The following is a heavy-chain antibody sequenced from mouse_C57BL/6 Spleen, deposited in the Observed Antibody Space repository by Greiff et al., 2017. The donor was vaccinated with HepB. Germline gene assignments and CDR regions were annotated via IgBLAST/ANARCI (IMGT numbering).Heavy chain of an antibody. CDR1: GYTFTSYD. Sequence: VKLVESGPELVKPGASVKLSCKASGYTFTSYDINWVKQRPGQGLEWIGWIYPRDGSTKYNEKFKGKATLTVDTSSSTAYMELHSLTSEDSAVYFCAIYDYYAMDYWGQGTSVTVSS. CDR3: AIYDYYAMDY. J-gene: IGHJ4*01. CDR2: IYPRDGST. D-gene: IGHD2-3*01. V-gene: IGHV1-85*01.